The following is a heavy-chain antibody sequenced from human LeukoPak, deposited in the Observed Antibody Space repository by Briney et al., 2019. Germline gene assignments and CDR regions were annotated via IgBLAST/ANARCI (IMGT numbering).Heavy chain of an antibody. CDR3: ARLPWTHYYGSTGGFEDY. CDR1: GFTFSSYS. V-gene: IGHV3-21*01. Sequence: GGSLRLSCAASGFTFSSYSMNWVRQAPGKGLEWVSSISSSSSYIYYADSVKGRFTISRDNAKNSLYLQMNSLRAEDTAVYYCARLPWTHYYGSTGGFEDYWGQGTLVTVSS. CDR2: ISSSSSYI. J-gene: IGHJ4*02. D-gene: IGHD3-22*01.